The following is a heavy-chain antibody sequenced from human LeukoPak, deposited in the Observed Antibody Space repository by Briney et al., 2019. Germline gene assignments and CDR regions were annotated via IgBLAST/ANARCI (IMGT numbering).Heavy chain of an antibody. Sequence: DPSETLSLTCTVSGGFISSYYWSWIRQPPGKGLEWIGYIYYSGSTNYNPSLKSRVTISVDTSKNQFSLKLSSVTAADTAVYYCARSRLLDSSEIMDYWGQGTLVTVSS. CDR2: IYYSGST. J-gene: IGHJ4*02. D-gene: IGHD3-22*01. CDR1: GGFISSYY. CDR3: ARSRLLDSSEIMDY. V-gene: IGHV4-59*01.